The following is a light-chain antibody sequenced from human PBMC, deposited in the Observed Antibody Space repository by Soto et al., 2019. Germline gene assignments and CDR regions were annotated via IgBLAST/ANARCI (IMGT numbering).Light chain of an antibody. CDR3: AAWDDSLNAPV. CDR2: NNN. Sequence: QSVLTQPPSASGTPGQRVTISCSGSSTNIGPNTVNWYQQSPGTAPKFLIYNNNHRPSGVPDRFSGSKSGTSASLAISGLQSDDEADYYCAAWDDSLNAPVFGGGTKVTVL. CDR1: STNIGPNT. J-gene: IGLJ3*02. V-gene: IGLV1-44*01.